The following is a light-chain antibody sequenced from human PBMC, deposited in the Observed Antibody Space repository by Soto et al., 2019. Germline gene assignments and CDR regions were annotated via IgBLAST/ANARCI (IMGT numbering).Light chain of an antibody. CDR2: DAS. CDR3: QQRGNRPPWT. J-gene: IGKJ1*01. Sequence: EIVMTQSPATLSLSPGERATLSCRASQSVGKYLVWYQQKPGQAPRLLIYDASNRATGIPARFSGSGSGTDFTLTISSLEPEDVAVYYCQQRGNRPPWTFGQGTKVDTK. CDR1: QSVGKY. V-gene: IGKV3-11*01.